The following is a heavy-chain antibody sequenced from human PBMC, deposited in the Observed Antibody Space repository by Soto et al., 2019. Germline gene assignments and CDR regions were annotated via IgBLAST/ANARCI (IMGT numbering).Heavy chain of an antibody. CDR3: AKDRPDIVVVVGTFDY. D-gene: IGHD2-15*01. CDR1: GFTFSSYA. V-gene: IGHV3-23*01. J-gene: IGHJ4*02. CDR2: ISGSGGST. Sequence: QLLESGGGLVQPGGSLRLSCAASGFTFSSYAMNWVRQAPGKGLEWVSAISGSGGSTYYADSVKGRFTISRDNSKNTVYMQMNRLRGGDTAVYYCAKDRPDIVVVVGTFDYWGQGTLVTVSS.